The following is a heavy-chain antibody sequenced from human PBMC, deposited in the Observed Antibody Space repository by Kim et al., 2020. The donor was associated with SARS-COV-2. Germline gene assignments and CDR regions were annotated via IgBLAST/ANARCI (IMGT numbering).Heavy chain of an antibody. V-gene: IGHV3-48*02. CDR2: ISTSGNSI. Sequence: GGSLRLSCAASGLTFSTSNMNWVRQAPGKGLEWVAYISTSGNSIYYAASVKGRSTLTRDNAYNSLNLQMDGLRDENTAVYYCVKERGVALFIAFCYGMDVWGQGTTVTVSS. D-gene: IGHD3-16*01. CDR3: VKERGVALFIAFCYGMDV. CDR1: GLTFSTSN. J-gene: IGHJ6*02.